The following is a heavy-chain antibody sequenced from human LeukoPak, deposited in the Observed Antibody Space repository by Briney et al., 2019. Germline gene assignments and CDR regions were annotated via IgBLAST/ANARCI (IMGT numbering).Heavy chain of an antibody. V-gene: IGHV1-8*03. J-gene: IGHJ5*02. Sequence: ASVKVSCKASGYTFTSYDINWVRQATGQGLEWMGWMNPNSGNTGYAQKFQGRVTITADESTSTAYMELSSLRSEDTAVYYCARDLYSGYDYSGWFDPWGQGTLVTVSS. CDR3: ARDLYSGYDYSGWFDP. CDR1: GYTFTSYD. CDR2: MNPNSGNT. D-gene: IGHD5-12*01.